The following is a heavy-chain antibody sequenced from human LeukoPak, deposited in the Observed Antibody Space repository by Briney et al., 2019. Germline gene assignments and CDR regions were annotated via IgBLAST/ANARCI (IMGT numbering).Heavy chain of an antibody. D-gene: IGHD4/OR15-4a*01. V-gene: IGHV3-23*01. CDR3: AKNYGGFDY. CDR1: GFTFSIYA. Sequence: PGGSLRLSCAASGFTFSIYAMSWVRQAPGKGLEWGSAISGSGGSTYYADSVKARFTISRDNSKNTLYLQMTSLRAEDTAVYYCAKNYGGFDYWGQGTLVTVSS. J-gene: IGHJ4*02. CDR2: ISGSGGST.